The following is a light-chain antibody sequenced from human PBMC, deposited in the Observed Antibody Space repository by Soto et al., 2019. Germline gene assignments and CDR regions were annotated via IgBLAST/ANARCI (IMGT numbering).Light chain of an antibody. J-gene: IGLJ2*01. V-gene: IGLV1-47*02. Sequence: QSVLTQPPSASGTPGQRVTISCSGSSSNIGGSNYAYWYQQFPGTAPKLVIHSNNLRPSGVPERISGSKSGNTASLTISGLQAEDEADYYCCLYADSGTHVVFGGGTKLTVL. CDR3: CLYADSGTHVV. CDR2: SNN. CDR1: SSNIGGSNY.